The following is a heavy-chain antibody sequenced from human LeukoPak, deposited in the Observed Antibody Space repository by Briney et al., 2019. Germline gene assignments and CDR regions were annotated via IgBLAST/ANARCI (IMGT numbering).Heavy chain of an antibody. J-gene: IGHJ3*02. CDR1: GFIFRRYE. CDR2: ISCSGRTK. D-gene: IGHD1-26*01. V-gene: IGHV3-48*03. CDR3: ARDLWYSGSRAPPRAFDI. Sequence: GGSLGLSCEASGFIFRRYEMNWVRQAPGRGLEGVSFISCSGRTKYSADSMKGRFTVSRDNAQNSVYLQMNSLRAEDTDVYYCARDLWYSGSRAPPRAFDIWGQGTMVTVSS.